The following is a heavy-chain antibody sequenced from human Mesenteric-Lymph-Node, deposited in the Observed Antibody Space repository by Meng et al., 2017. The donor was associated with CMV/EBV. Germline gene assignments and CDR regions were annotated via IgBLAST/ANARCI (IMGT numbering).Heavy chain of an antibody. CDR1: GYAFTNYA. J-gene: IGHJ4*02. D-gene: IGHD2-15*01. Sequence: ASVKVSCKASGYAFTNYAISWVRQAPGQGLEWMGWINTYNGNTKFAQNLQGRVTMTTDTSTSTAYLEVRSLRSDDTAVYYCARTPSSGFDFWGQGTLVTAPQ. CDR2: INTYNGNT. V-gene: IGHV1-18*01. CDR3: ARTPSSGFDF.